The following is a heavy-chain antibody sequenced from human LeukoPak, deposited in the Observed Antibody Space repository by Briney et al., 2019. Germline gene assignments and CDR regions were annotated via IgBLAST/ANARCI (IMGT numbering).Heavy chain of an antibody. V-gene: IGHV4-59*01. CDR2: IYYSGST. Sequence: SETLSLTCTVSGGSISSYYWSWTRQPPGKGLEWIGYIYYSGSTNYNPSLKSRVTISVDTSKNQFSLKLSSVTAADTAVYYCASSNYDFWSGYYQANNWFDPWGQGTLVTVSS. CDR1: GGSISSYY. D-gene: IGHD3-3*01. J-gene: IGHJ5*02. CDR3: ASSNYDFWSGYYQANNWFDP.